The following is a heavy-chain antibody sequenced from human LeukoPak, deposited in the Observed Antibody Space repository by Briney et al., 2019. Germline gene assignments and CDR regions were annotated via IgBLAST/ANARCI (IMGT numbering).Heavy chain of an antibody. CDR2: ISTGGST. J-gene: IGHJ4*02. D-gene: IGHD3-22*01. Sequence: GGSLRLSCVASGLTVSGHYMTWVRQAPGKGLEWLSVISTGGSTNYADSVKGRFTISRDNSKNILYLQMNSLRAEDTAVYYCARDDYYDSSGLDYWGQGILVTVSS. V-gene: IGHV3-53*01. CDR3: ARDDYYDSSGLDY. CDR1: GLTVSGHY.